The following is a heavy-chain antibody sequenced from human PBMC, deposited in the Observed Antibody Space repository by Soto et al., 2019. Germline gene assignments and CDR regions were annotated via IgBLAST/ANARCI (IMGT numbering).Heavy chain of an antibody. D-gene: IGHD3-22*01. Sequence: QVQLVESGGGVVQPGRSLRLSCAASGFTFSSYGMHWVRQAPGKGLEWVAVIWYDGSNKYHADSVKGRFTISRDNSKNTLYLQMNSLRAEDTAVYYCARDGRVVVGDFDYWGQGTLVTVSS. J-gene: IGHJ4*02. V-gene: IGHV3-33*01. CDR3: ARDGRVVVGDFDY. CDR1: GFTFSSYG. CDR2: IWYDGSNK.